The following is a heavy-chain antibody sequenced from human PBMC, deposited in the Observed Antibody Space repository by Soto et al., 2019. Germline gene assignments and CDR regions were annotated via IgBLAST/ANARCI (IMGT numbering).Heavy chain of an antibody. Sequence: ASVKVSCKASGYTFSAYYMHWLRQAPGPGLEWMGWINPNRGGTKYAQKLQGRVTMTRDTSISTAYMELSRLRSDDTAVYYCARDHSSSWYTPLPHFDYWGQGTLVTVSS. J-gene: IGHJ4*02. V-gene: IGHV1-2*02. CDR2: INPNRGGT. CDR3: ARDHSSSWYTPLPHFDY. CDR1: GYTFSAYY. D-gene: IGHD6-13*01.